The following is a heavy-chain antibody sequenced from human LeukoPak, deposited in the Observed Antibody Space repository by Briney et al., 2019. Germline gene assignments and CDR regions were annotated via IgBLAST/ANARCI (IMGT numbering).Heavy chain of an antibody. J-gene: IGHJ4*02. D-gene: IGHD6-19*01. Sequence: SETLSLTCTVSGGSISSSRDYWDWIRQPPGKGLEWIGSISYTGITYYNPSLKSRVTISVDTSKNQFSLKLSSVTAADTAVYYCASIAVATRNFDYWGQGTLVTVSS. CDR1: GGSISSSRDY. CDR3: ASIAVATRNFDY. V-gene: IGHV4-39*07. CDR2: ISYTGIT.